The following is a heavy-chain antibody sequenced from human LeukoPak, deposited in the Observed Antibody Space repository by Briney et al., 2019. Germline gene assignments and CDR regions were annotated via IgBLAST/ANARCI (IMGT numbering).Heavy chain of an antibody. J-gene: IGHJ5*02. D-gene: IGHD6-13*01. Sequence: PSETLSLTCIVSGGSISGYYWSWIRQPPGKGLEWIGYIYYSGSTNYNPSLKSRVTISVDTSKNQFSLKLSSVTAADTAVYYCARVIAAAGTEWFDPWGQGTLVTVSS. CDR2: IYYSGST. CDR3: ARVIAAAGTEWFDP. V-gene: IGHV4-59*01. CDR1: GGSISGYY.